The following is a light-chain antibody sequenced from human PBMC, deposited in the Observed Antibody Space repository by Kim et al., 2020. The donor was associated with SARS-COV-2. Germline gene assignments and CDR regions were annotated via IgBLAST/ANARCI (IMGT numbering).Light chain of an antibody. Sequence: GQRVSISCSGSTSHVATTTVNWYQQFPGTAPKLLIYLENRRPSGVPYRFSGSRSGTTASLAISDLRSEDEADYHCASWDDSLNAWVFGGGTQLTVL. CDR2: LEN. CDR1: TSHVATTT. J-gene: IGLJ3*02. CDR3: ASWDDSLNAWV. V-gene: IGLV1-44*01.